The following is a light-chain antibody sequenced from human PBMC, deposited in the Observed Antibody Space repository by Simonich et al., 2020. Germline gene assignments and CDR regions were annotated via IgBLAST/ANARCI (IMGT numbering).Light chain of an antibody. V-gene: IGLV8-61*01. Sequence: QTVVTQEPSFSVSPGVTVTLTCGFSSAPVSTSYYPRWYQQTPGQAHPPLIYSTNTRSSGVPDRFSGSILGNKAARTITGAQADDESDYYCVLYMGSGNWVFGGGTKLTVL. CDR1: SAPVSTSYY. CDR2: STN. J-gene: IGLJ3*02. CDR3: VLYMGSGNWV.